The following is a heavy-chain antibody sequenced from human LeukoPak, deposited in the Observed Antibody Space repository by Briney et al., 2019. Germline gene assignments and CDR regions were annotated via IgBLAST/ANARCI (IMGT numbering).Heavy chain of an antibody. CDR1: GGSISSYY. V-gene: IGHV4-4*07. CDR3: ARDGGGYSYGPLRYFDY. CDR2: IYTSGST. J-gene: IGHJ4*02. D-gene: IGHD5-18*01. Sequence: SETLSLTCTVSGGSISSYYWSWIRQPAGKGLEWIGRIYTSGSTNYNPSLKSRVIMSVDTSKNQFSLKLSSVTAADTAVYYCARDGGGYSYGPLRYFDYWGQGTLVTVSS.